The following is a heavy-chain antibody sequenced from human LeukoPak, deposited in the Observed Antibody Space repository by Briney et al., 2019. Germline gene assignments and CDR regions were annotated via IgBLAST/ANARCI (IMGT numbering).Heavy chain of an antibody. D-gene: IGHD2-15*01. CDR2: IYAGGKT. J-gene: IGHJ6*03. V-gene: IGHV3-66*02. CDR3: ARVAFYYYYMDV. CDR1: GFTVSSNY. Sequence: PGGSLRLSCAASGFTVSSNYMSWVRQAPGKGLEWVSVIYAGGKTYYADSVKGRFTISRDKSKNMLYLQLNSLRAEDAAVYYCARVAFYYYYMDVWGRGTTVTVSS.